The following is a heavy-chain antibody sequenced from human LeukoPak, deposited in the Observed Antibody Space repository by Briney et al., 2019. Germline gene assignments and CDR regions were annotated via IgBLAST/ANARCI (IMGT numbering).Heavy chain of an antibody. V-gene: IGHV3-48*01. CDR3: AKVRGDHAHLQDDFDY. J-gene: IGHJ4*02. CDR2: ISSSSSTI. CDR1: GFTFSIYS. Sequence: GGSLRLSCAASGFTFSIYSMNWVRQAPGKGLEWVSYISSSSSTIYYADSVKGRFTISRDNAKNSLYLQMNSLRAEDTAMYYCAKVRGDHAHLQDDFDYWGQGTLVTVSS. D-gene: IGHD2-21*02.